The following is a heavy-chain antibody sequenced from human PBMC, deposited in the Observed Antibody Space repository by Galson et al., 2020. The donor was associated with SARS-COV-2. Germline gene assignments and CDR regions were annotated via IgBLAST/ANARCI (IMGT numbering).Heavy chain of an antibody. CDR3: ARDQHHYYGMDV. J-gene: IGHJ6*02. CDR2: LSPYNGDT. Sequence: ASVKVSCKASGYTFTSYSLFWVRQAHGQGLEWVGWLSPYNGDTAYAQKLQGRVTMTTDRSPSTAYMELKSLGSDDTAVYYCARDQHHYYGMDVWGQGTTVTVSS. V-gene: IGHV1-18*01. CDR1: GYTFTSYS.